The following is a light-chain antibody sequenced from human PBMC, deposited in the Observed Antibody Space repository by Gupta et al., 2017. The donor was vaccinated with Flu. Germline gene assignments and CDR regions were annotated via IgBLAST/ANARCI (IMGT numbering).Light chain of an antibody. CDR2: NNN. J-gene: IGLJ1*01. CDR3: AAWDDSLNGFYV. Sequence: QSVLTQPPSASVAPGQTVTISCSGSSSNIGTNNVNWYQQLPGTAPKLLIYNNNQRPSGVPDRFSGSKSGTSASLAISGLQSEDEADYYCAAWDDSLNGFYVFGTGTKVTVL. CDR1: SSNIGTNN. V-gene: IGLV1-44*01.